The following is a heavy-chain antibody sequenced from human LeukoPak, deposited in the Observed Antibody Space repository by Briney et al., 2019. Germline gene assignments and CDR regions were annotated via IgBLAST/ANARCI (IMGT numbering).Heavy chain of an antibody. CDR2: TWYDGSNK. CDR1: GFSFSIYG. J-gene: IGHJ4*02. CDR3: ARGGLTIAEATTSWYLDY. D-gene: IGHD1-26*01. V-gene: IGHV3-33*01. Sequence: GGSLRLSCATSGFSFSIYGMHWVRQAQGKGLEWVALTWYDGSNKNYADSVKGRFTISRDDSKNTLYLQMNSLRGEDTAVYYCARGGLTIAEATTSWYLDYWGQGTLVTVSS.